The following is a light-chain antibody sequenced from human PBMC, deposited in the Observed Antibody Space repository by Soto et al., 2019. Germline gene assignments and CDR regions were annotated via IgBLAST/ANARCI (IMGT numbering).Light chain of an antibody. V-gene: IGKV4-1*01. Sequence: DIVMTQSPDSLAVSLGERATINCKSSQSVLYSSNNKNYLAWYQQKPGQPPKLLIYWASTRESGVPDRFSGIGSGTEFTLTISSLQAENVAVYYCQQSNSIPRTFGQGTKVEIK. CDR2: WAS. J-gene: IGKJ1*01. CDR3: QQSNSIPRT. CDR1: QSVLYSSNNKNY.